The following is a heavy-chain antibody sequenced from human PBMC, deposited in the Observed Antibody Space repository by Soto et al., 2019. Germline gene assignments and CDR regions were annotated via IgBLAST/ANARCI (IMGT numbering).Heavy chain of an antibody. J-gene: IGHJ5*02. CDR2: ISNSGST. CDR3: ATSVQMATIPDL. Sequence: TSETLSLTCTVSGGSLNRIGYYWSWIRQHPAKGLEWVGYISNSGSTYYNPSLKSRVAMSIDTSKNHVSLTLTSLTAADTAVYYCATSVQMATIPDLWGQGXLVTVYS. V-gene: IGHV4-31*03. CDR1: GGSLNRIGYY. D-gene: IGHD5-12*01.